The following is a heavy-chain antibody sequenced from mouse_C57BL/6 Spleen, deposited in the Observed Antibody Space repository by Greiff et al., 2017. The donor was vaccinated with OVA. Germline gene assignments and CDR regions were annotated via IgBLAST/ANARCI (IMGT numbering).Heavy chain of an antibody. J-gene: IGHJ2*01. Sequence: QVQLKQPGAELVMPGASVKLSCKASGYTFTGYWMHWVKQRPGQGLEWIGEIDPSDSYTNSNQKFKGKSTLTVDKSSSTAYMQLSSLTSEDSAVYYCARSDAPSYFDYWGQGTTLTVAS. CDR3: ARSDAPSYFDY. CDR1: GYTFTGYW. V-gene: IGHV1-69*01. CDR2: IDPSDSYT.